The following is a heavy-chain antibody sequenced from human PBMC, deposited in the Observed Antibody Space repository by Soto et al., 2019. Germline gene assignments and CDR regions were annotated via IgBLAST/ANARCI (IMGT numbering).Heavy chain of an antibody. CDR2: IIPIFGTA. Sequence: ASVKVSCKASGGTFSSYAISWVRQAPGQGLEWMGGIIPIFGTANYAQKFQGRVTITADESTSTAYMELSSLRSEDTAVYYCAREGIVGATDSGNLDYWGQGTLVTVSS. J-gene: IGHJ4*02. D-gene: IGHD1-26*01. CDR1: GGTFSSYA. CDR3: AREGIVGATDSGNLDY. V-gene: IGHV1-69*13.